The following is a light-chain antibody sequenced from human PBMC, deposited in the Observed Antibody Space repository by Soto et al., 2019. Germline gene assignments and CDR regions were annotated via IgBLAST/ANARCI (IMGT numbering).Light chain of an antibody. J-gene: IGKJ4*01. CDR3: QHYQTFLPLT. CDR1: QSVSNN. Sequence: EIVMTQSPATLSVSPGERATLSCRASQSVSNNLAWYQQKLGQDPRLLLYGASSRATGIPDRFSGGGSGTDFTLTISRLEPEDFGVYYCQHYQTFLPLTFGGGTKVDIK. CDR2: GAS. V-gene: IGKV3D-15*01.